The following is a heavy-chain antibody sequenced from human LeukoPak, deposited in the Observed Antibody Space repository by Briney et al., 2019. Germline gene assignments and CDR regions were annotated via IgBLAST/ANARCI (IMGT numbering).Heavy chain of an antibody. CDR2: IYPDDSDT. CDR1: GYSFTNYW. Sequence: GESLKISCESSGYSFTNYWIGWVRQMPGKGLEWMGVIYPDDSDTRHSPSFQGQITISADKSISTAYLQWTSLKASDTAMYYCARPIAVAGTGYYFDYWGQGTLVTVSS. CDR3: ARPIAVAGTGYYFDY. D-gene: IGHD6-19*01. V-gene: IGHV5-51*01. J-gene: IGHJ4*02.